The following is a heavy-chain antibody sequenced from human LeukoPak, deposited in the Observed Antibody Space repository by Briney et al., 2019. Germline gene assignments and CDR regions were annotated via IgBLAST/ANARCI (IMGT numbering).Heavy chain of an antibody. V-gene: IGHV4-61*01. D-gene: IGHD5-18*01. CDR1: GGSVSSGSYY. Sequence: SETLSLTCTVSGGSVSSGSYYWSWIRQPPGKGLEWIGYIYYSGSTNHNPSLKSRVTISVDTSKNQFSLKLSSVTAADTAVYYCARDQTDTALDYWGQGTLVNVSS. CDR3: ARDQTDTALDY. CDR2: IYYSGST. J-gene: IGHJ4*02.